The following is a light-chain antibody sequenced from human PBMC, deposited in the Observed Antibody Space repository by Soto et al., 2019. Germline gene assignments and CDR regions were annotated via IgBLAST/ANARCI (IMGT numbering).Light chain of an antibody. Sequence: DIQMTQSPSPLSASVGDRVPITSRASQSISSWLAWYQQKPGKAPKLLIYDASSLESGVPSRFRGSGSATEFTLTISSLQPDDFATYYCQQYNSYWSFGQGTKVDIK. J-gene: IGKJ1*01. V-gene: IGKV1-5*01. CDR2: DAS. CDR1: QSISSW. CDR3: QQYNSYWS.